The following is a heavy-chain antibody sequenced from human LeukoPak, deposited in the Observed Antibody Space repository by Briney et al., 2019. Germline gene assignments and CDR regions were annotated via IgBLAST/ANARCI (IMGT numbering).Heavy chain of an antibody. CDR3: ARYSGYSSSFDY. CDR2: ISSSSSYI. D-gene: IGHD6-13*01. J-gene: IGHJ4*02. CDR1: GFTFSSYS. Sequence: SGGSLRLSCAASGFTFSSYSMNWVRQAPGKGLEWVSSISSSSSYIYYADSVKGRFTISRDNAKNSLYLQMNSLRAEDTAVYYCARYSGYSSSFDYWGQGTLVTVSS. V-gene: IGHV3-21*01.